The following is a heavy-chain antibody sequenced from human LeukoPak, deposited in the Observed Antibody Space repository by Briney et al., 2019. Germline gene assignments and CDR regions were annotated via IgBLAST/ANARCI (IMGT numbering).Heavy chain of an antibody. CDR2: INPSGGST. V-gene: IGHV1-46*03. J-gene: IGHJ3*02. CDR1: GYTFTSYY. Sequence: ASVKVSCKASGYTFTSYYMHWVLQAPGQGLEWMVIINPSGGSTSYAQKFQGRVTMTRDTSTSTVYMELSSLRSEDTARSDCTRAYYYGSGYYWYGGAFDIWGQGTMVTVSS. CDR3: TRAYYYGSGYYWYGGAFDI. D-gene: IGHD3-22*01.